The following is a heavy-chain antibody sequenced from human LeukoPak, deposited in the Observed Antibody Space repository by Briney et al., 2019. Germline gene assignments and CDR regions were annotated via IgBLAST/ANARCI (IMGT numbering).Heavy chain of an antibody. CDR1: GFTFSDYY. CDR2: ISSSGSTI. V-gene: IGHV3-11*01. J-gene: IGHJ6*03. CDR3: ARDPELRFRMDV. Sequence: GGSLRLSCAASGFTFSDYYMGWIRQAPGKGLEWVSYISSSGSTIYYADSVKGRFTIPRDNAKNSLYLQMNSLRAEDTAVYYCARDPELRFRMDVWGKGTTVTVSS. D-gene: IGHD3-3*01.